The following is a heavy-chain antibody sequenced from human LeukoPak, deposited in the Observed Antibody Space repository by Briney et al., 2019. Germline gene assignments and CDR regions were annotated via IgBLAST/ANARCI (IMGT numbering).Heavy chain of an antibody. D-gene: IGHD2-21*01. CDR2: IRYDGTDK. J-gene: IGHJ4*02. Sequence: GGSLRLSCAASGFIVSSKYMSWVRQAPGKGLEWVAFIRYDGTDKYYADSVKGRFTISRDNSKNTLYLQMNSLRPEDTAVYYCAPRVVVITAPFDYWGQGTLVTVSS. CDR3: APRVVVITAPFDY. CDR1: GFIVSSKY. V-gene: IGHV3-30*02.